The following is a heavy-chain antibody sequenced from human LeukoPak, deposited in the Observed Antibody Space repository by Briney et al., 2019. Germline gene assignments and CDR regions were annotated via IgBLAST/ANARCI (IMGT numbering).Heavy chain of an antibody. D-gene: IGHD3-10*01. CDR3: ARHYFGSGYYYYMDV. V-gene: IGHV5-51*01. CDR2: IYPGDSDT. J-gene: IGHJ6*03. Sequence: GESLKICCKGSGYSFTSYWIGWVRQVPGKGLEWMGIIYPGDSDTRYSPSFQGQVTISADKSISTAYLQWSSLKASDTAMYYCARHYFGSGYYYYMDVWGKGTTVTVSS. CDR1: GYSFTSYW.